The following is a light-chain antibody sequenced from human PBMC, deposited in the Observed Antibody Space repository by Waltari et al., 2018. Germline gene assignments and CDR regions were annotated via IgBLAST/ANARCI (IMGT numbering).Light chain of an antibody. CDR1: VLAKTN. V-gene: IGLV3-27*01. Sequence: SYELTQPSSVSVSPGQTARNACSGDVLAKTNSARWFQRKPGQAPVILLYKDTERASEIPERFSGSKSGTTVTLTISGAQVEDEADYHCYSAADNTWVFGGGTKLTVL. CDR3: YSAADNTWV. J-gene: IGLJ3*02. CDR2: KDT.